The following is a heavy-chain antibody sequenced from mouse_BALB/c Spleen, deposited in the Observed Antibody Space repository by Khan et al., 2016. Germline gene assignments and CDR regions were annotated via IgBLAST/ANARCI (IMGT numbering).Heavy chain of an antibody. CDR3: AGSDCGDVAMDY. J-gene: IGHJ4*01. V-gene: IGHV1-77*01. Sequence: QVQLKQSGTELPRPGASVKLSCKASGYTFTDYYLHWVKQRTGQGLEWIGAIFPGSGSTYYNEKFKGKASLTADTSSSTAYMQLSILTSKNSAVYFCAGSDCGDVAMDYWGHGASVTVAS. D-gene: IGHD2-13*01. CDR2: IFPGSGST. CDR1: GYTFTDYY.